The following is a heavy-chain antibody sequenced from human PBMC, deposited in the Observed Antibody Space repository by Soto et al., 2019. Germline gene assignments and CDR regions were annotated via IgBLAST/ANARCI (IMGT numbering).Heavy chain of an antibody. J-gene: IGHJ4*02. CDR1: GGTFSSYA. CDR2: IIPIFGTA. CDR3: ARDSSGYYDFDY. V-gene: IGHV1-69*06. Sequence: ASVKVSCKASGGTFSSYAISWVRQAPGQGLEWMGGIIPIFGTANYAQKFQGRVTITADKSTSTAYMELSSLRSEDTAVYYCARDSSGYYDFDYWGQGTLVTVSS. D-gene: IGHD3-22*01.